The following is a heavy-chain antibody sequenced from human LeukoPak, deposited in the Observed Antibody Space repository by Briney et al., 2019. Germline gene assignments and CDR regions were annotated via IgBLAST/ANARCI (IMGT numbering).Heavy chain of an antibody. V-gene: IGHV3-23*01. CDR3: AKLRGLSSSSENNWFDP. Sequence: GGSLRLSCAASGFTFSSSAMSWVRQVPGKGLGWVSGISASGGSTYYADSVRGRFTISRDNSKNTLYVQMYSLRDEDTAVYYCAKLRGLSSSSENNWFDPWGQGTLVTVSS. D-gene: IGHD6-6*01. J-gene: IGHJ5*02. CDR2: ISASGGST. CDR1: GFTFSSSA.